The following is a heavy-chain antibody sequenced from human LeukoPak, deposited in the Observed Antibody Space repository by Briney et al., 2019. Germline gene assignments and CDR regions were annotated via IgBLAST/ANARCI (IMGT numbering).Heavy chain of an antibody. CDR3: ARGDYGGDYFDS. CDR2: ISISGSTI. Sequence: PGGSLRLSCAASGFTFTSYEMNWVRQAPGKGLQWVSYISISGSTIYYADSVKGRFTISRDNAKNSLYLQMNSLRAEDTAVYYCARGDYGGDYFDSWGQGTLVTVSS. J-gene: IGHJ4*02. V-gene: IGHV3-48*03. D-gene: IGHD4-23*01. CDR1: GFTFTSYE.